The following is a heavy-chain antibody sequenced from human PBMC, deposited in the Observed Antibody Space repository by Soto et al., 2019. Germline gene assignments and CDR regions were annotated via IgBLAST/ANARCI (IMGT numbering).Heavy chain of an antibody. CDR1: GYTFTIYW. CDR3: ARPANTVADHFDL. V-gene: IGHV5-51*01. D-gene: IGHD4-17*01. J-gene: IGHJ4*02. CDR2: IYPSDSDT. Sequence: LKISCQVSGYTFTIYWIGWVRQMPGRGLEWMGIIYPSDSDTRYSPSFQGQVTISADQSINTAYLQWDSLKASDTAIYYCARPANTVADHFDLWGQGTPVTVSS.